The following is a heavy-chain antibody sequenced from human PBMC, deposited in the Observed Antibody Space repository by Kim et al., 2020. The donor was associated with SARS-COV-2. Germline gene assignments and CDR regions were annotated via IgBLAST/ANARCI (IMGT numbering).Heavy chain of an antibody. J-gene: IGHJ4*02. D-gene: IGHD3-3*01. Sequence: SETLSLTCAVYGGSFSGYYWSWIRQPPGKGLEWIGEINHSGSTNYNPSLKSRVTISVDTSKNQFSLKLSSVTAADTAVYYCARGYDFWSGGFDYWGQGTLVTVSS. CDR1: GGSFSGYY. CDR2: INHSGST. V-gene: IGHV4-34*01. CDR3: ARGYDFWSGGFDY.